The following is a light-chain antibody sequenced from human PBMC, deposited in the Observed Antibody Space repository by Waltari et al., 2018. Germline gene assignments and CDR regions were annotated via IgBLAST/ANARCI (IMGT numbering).Light chain of an antibody. Sequence: CKTSPDISSYLAWYQQKPGQAPRLLIYEASNRAAGIPARLSGSGSGTDFTLTISSLEPEDVAGYYCQQCSNWLITFGQGTRLEMK. J-gene: IGKJ5*01. CDR1: PDISSY. V-gene: IGKV3-11*01. CDR2: EAS. CDR3: QQCSNWLIT.